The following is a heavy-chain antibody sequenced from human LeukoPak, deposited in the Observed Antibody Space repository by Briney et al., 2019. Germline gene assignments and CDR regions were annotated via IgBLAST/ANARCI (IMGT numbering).Heavy chain of an antibody. V-gene: IGHV4-59*01. CDR3: AREAGFYYGSGILDY. CDR2: IYYSGST. CDR1: GGSISSYY. D-gene: IGHD3-10*01. Sequence: SETLSLTCTVSGGSISSYYWSWIRQPPGKGLEWIGYIYYSGSTNYNPSLKSRVTISVDTSKNQFSLKLSSVTAADTAVYYCAREAGFYYGSGILDYWGQGTLVTVSS. J-gene: IGHJ4*02.